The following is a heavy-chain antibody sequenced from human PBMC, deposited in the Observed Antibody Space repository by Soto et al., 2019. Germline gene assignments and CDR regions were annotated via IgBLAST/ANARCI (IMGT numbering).Heavy chain of an antibody. Sequence: SETLSLTCTVSGASISSAGYYWNWLRQLPGKGLEEIGYKYSSGSTYYNPSLKSRVYVSVDTSKNQLSLQLSSVSAADTAVYYCARVMSHISPYLMDVCGQGTTVTVSS. CDR2: KYSSGST. J-gene: IGHJ6*02. CDR3: ARVMSHISPYLMDV. CDR1: GASISSAGYY. V-gene: IGHV4-31*03. D-gene: IGHD3-16*01.